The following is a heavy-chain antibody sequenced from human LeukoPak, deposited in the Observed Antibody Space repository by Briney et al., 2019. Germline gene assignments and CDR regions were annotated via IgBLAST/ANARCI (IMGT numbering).Heavy chain of an antibody. V-gene: IGHV4-34*01. CDR2: INHGGTT. CDR1: GGSFSNYY. D-gene: IGHD6-19*01. J-gene: IGHJ3*02. Sequence: SETLSLTCAVYGGSFSNYYWSWIRQPPGKGLEWIGEINHGGTTKYNPSLKSRVTISVDTSKNQFSLKLSSVTAADTAVYYCARHKYSSGWPPEGAFDIWGQGTMVTVSS. CDR3: ARHKYSSGWPPEGAFDI.